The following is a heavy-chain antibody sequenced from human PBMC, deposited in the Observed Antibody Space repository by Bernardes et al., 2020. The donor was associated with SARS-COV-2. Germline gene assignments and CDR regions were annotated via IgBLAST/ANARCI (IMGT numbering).Heavy chain of an antibody. V-gene: IGHV1-2*02. Sequence: ASVKVSCKTSGYTFTDFYMHWLRQAPGQGLEWMGGINTISGNPKYGQKFQGRLTVTRDTSVNTAYMEMKWLTSDDTAVYYCAGGVRGNYPQDAFDIWGQGTMVTVSS. CDR1: GYTFTDFY. D-gene: IGHD3-16*02. CDR3: AGGVRGNYPQDAFDI. CDR2: INTISGNP. J-gene: IGHJ3*02.